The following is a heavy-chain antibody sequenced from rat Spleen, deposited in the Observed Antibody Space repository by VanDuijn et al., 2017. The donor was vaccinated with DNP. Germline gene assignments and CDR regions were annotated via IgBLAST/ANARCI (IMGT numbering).Heavy chain of an antibody. CDR1: GFTFNKDW. Sequence: EVQLVESGGGLVQPGRSLTLSCVVSGFTFNKDWMTWVRQAPTKGLEWVASISSGSGDTYYRDSVKGRFTVSRDNAKNTQYLQMDSLRSEDTATYYCARQGMYTTDWFAYWGQGTLVTVSS. V-gene: IGHV5S13*01. CDR3: ARQGMYTTDWFAY. D-gene: IGHD1-6*01. CDR2: ISSGSGDT. J-gene: IGHJ3*01.